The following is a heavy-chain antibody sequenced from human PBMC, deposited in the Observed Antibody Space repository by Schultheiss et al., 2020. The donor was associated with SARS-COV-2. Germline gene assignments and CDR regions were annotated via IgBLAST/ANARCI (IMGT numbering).Heavy chain of an antibody. CDR1: GFTFSSYA. Sequence: GGSLRLSCSASGFTFSSYAMHWVRQAPGKGLEYVSAISGSGGSTYYPDSVKGRFTISRDNSKNTLYLQMNSLRAEDTAVYYCARECLYDSSGYLLGYFDYWGQGTLVTVSS. J-gene: IGHJ4*02. D-gene: IGHD3-22*01. CDR3: ARECLYDSSGYLLGYFDY. CDR2: ISGSGGST. V-gene: IGHV3-64*04.